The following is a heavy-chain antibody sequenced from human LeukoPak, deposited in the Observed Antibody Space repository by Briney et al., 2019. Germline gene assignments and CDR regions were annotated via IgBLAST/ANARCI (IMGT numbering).Heavy chain of an antibody. CDR3: ARMSGYGAFDY. CDR2: ISYDGSNK. Sequence: GGSLRLSCAASGFTVSSNYMSWVRQAPGKGLEWVAVISYDGSNKYYADSVKGRFTISRDNSKNTLYLQMNSLRAEDTAVYYCARMSGYGAFDYWGQGTLVTVSS. J-gene: IGHJ4*02. V-gene: IGHV3-30*03. D-gene: IGHD5-12*01. CDR1: GFTVSSNY.